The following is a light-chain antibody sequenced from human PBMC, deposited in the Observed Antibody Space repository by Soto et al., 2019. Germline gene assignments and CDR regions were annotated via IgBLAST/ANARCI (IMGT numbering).Light chain of an antibody. CDR1: QSVSSIY. J-gene: IGKJ4*01. CDR3: QQYGSSPLT. V-gene: IGKV3-20*01. Sequence: EIVLPQSPGTLSLSPGERATLSCRASQSVSSIYLAWYQQKPGQAPRLLIYGASSRATGIPDRFSGSGSGTDFTLTISSLEPEDFAVYYCQQYGSSPLTFGGGTKVEIK. CDR2: GAS.